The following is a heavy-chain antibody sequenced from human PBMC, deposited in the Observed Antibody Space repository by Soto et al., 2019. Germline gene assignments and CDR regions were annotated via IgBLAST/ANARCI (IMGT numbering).Heavy chain of an antibody. CDR3: ARGGGKLFDY. CDR1: GGSISSYY. D-gene: IGHD1-1*01. V-gene: IGHV4-59*12. CDR2: FYYSGST. J-gene: IGHJ4*02. Sequence: QVQLQESGPGLVKPSETLSLTCTVSGGSISSYYWSWIRQPPGKGLEWIGCFYYSGSTNYNPSLEGRVAVTVETSKKQFSLKRGSVAAADTAVYCCARGGGKLFDYWGQGTLVTVSS.